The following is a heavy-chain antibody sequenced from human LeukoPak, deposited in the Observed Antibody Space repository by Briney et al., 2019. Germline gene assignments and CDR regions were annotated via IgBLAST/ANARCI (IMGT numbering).Heavy chain of an antibody. CDR1: GFTFSSYR. Sequence: GGSLRLSCAASGFTFSSYRMNWVRQAPGKGLEWVSYISSGSSYLYYADSVKGRFTISRDNAKNSLYLQMNSLRDEDTGLYYCARDGELVVATTAEYFQHCGQGALVTVS. J-gene: IGHJ1*01. CDR2: ISSGSSYL. CDR3: ARDGELVVATTAEYFQH. V-gene: IGHV3-21*01. D-gene: IGHD2-15*01.